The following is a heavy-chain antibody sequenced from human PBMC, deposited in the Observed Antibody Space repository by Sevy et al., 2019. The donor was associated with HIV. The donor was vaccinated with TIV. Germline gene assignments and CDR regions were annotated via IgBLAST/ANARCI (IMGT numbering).Heavy chain of an antibody. J-gene: IGHJ4*02. Sequence: GESLKISCTSSGVTFGDYAMSWFRQAPGKGLEWVAFIRRNSHEPYGGTTEYAASVKDRFTISRDDSKSIAYLQMNSLKTEDTAVYYCTRPLATADTPEYFFDYWGQGILVTVSS. CDR1: GVTFGDYA. CDR3: TRPLATADTPEYFFDY. V-gene: IGHV3-49*03. D-gene: IGHD5-12*01. CDR2: IRRNSHEPYGGTT.